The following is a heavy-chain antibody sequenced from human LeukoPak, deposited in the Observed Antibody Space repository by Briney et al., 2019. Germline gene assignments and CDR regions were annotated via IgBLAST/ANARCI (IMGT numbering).Heavy chain of an antibody. J-gene: IGHJ5*02. CDR2: INHSGST. CDR3: ARDPHNYDILTEPGWFDP. D-gene: IGHD3-9*01. Sequence: SETLSLTCAVYGGSFSGYYWSWIRQPPGKGLEWIGEINHSGSTNYNPSLKSRVTISVDTSRNQFSLKLSSVTAADTAVYYCARDPHNYDILTEPGWFDPWGQGTLVTVSS. CDR1: GGSFSGYY. V-gene: IGHV4-34*01.